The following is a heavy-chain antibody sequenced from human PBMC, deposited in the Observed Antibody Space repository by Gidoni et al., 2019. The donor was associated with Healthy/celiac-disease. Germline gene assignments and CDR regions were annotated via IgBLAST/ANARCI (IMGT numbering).Heavy chain of an antibody. CDR3: ARGHGDVVDY. CDR2: IYYRGST. CDR1: GGSISSYY. Sequence: QVQLQESGRGLVKTSETLSPTGTVTGGSISSYYWSWIRQPPGKGLEWIGYIYYRGSTTYNPSLKSRVTISVDTSKIQFSLKLSSVTAADTAVYYCARGHGDVVDYWGQGTLVTVSS. J-gene: IGHJ4*02. V-gene: IGHV4-59*01. D-gene: IGHD7-27*01.